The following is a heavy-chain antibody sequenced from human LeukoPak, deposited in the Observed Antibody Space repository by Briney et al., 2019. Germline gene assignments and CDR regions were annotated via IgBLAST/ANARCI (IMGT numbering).Heavy chain of an antibody. Sequence: ASVKVSCKASGYTFTSYYMHWVRQAPGQGLEWMGIINPSGGSTSYAQKFQGRVTMTRDMSTSTVYMELSSLRSEDTAAYYCARDLVAGTITLDYWGQGTLVTVSS. CDR3: ARDLVAGTITLDY. J-gene: IGHJ4*02. D-gene: IGHD6-19*01. V-gene: IGHV1-46*01. CDR1: GYTFTSYY. CDR2: INPSGGST.